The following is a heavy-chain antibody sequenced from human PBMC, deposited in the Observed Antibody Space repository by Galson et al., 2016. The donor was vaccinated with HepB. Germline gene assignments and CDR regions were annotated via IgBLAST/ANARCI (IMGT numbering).Heavy chain of an antibody. V-gene: IGHV1-2*02. CDR2: IKPNSGDT. CDR3: ARRQQRIAAPGYLDWFDT. Sequence: SVKVSCKASGYTFTDYYIHWVRQAPGQGLEWMGWIKPNSGDTHYAQRFQARVTMTRATSISTAYLELKRLRFDDTAVYFCARRQQRIAAPGYLDWFDTWGQGTLVTVSS. CDR1: GYTFTDYY. J-gene: IGHJ5*02. D-gene: IGHD6-13*01.